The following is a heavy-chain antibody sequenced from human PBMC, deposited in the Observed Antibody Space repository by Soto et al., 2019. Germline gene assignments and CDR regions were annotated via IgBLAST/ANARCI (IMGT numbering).Heavy chain of an antibody. J-gene: IGHJ4*02. Sequence: QLQLQESGPGLVKPSETLSLTCTVSGGSISSSSYYWGWIRQPPGKGLEWIGSIYYSGSTYYNPSLKSRVTISVDKSKNQFSLKLSSVTAADTAVYYCAIDDYSNPFDYWGQGTLVTVSS. CDR3: AIDDYSNPFDY. V-gene: IGHV4-39*02. D-gene: IGHD4-4*01. CDR2: IYYSGST. CDR1: GGSISSSSYY.